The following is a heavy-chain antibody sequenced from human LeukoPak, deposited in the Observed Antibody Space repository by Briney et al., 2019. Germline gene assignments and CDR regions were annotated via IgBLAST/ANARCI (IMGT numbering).Heavy chain of an antibody. CDR3: ARVGYSGYDSRPVFNY. CDR1: GYTFTNYA. J-gene: IGHJ4*02. D-gene: IGHD5-12*01. V-gene: IGHV1-3*04. CDR2: INTGNGNS. Sequence: ASVKVSCKASGYTFTNYALHWVRQAPGQRLEWMGWINTGNGNSKYSQKFQGRVTITRATSASTAYMELSSLRSEDTAVYYCARVGYSGYDSRPVFNYWGQGTLVTVSS.